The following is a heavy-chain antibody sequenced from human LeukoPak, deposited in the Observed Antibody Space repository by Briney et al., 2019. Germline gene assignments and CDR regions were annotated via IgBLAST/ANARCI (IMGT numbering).Heavy chain of an antibody. CDR3: ARDSEGWFDP. CDR1: GGSISSSSYY. V-gene: IGHV4-39*07. CDR2: IYYSGST. J-gene: IGHJ5*02. Sequence: KPSGTLSLTCTVSGGSISSSSYYWGWIRQPPGKGLEWIGSIYYSGSTYYNPSLKSRVTISVDTSKNQFSLKLSSVTAADTAVYYCARDSEGWFDPWGQGTLVTVSS.